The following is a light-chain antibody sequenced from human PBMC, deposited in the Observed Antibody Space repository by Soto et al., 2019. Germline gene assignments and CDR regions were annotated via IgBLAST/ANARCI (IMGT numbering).Light chain of an antibody. CDR1: SSDVGGYDY. CDR2: EVN. V-gene: IGLV2-14*01. J-gene: IGLJ1*01. Sequence: QSALAQPASVSGSPGQSVTMSCTGASSDVGGYDYVSWYQQHPGKAPKLILYEVNIRPSGVSNHFSGSKSGNTASLIISGLQSDDEADYYCSSYSTTSTLVFGSGTKATVL. CDR3: SSYSTTSTLV.